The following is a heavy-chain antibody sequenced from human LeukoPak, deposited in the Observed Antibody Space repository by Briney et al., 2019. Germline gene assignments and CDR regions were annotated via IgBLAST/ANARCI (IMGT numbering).Heavy chain of an antibody. CDR1: GGSISSSSYY. J-gene: IGHJ4*02. V-gene: IGHV4-39*01. Sequence: PSETLSLTCTVSGGSISSSSYYWGWIRQPPGKGLKWIGSIYYSGSTYYNPSLKSRVTISVDTSKNQFSLKLSSVTAADTAVYYCARVSSTRAPVSWGQGTLVTVSS. CDR3: ARVSSTRAPVS. CDR2: IYYSGST. D-gene: IGHD2-2*01.